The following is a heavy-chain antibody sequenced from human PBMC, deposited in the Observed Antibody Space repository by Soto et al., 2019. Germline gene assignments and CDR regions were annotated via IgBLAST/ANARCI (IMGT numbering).Heavy chain of an antibody. V-gene: IGHV4-30-2*01. CDR1: GDSISSGGYS. J-gene: IGHJ4*02. CDR2: IYHSGGT. CDR3: ARDDRSGYFFDY. Sequence: QLQLQESGSGLVKPSQTLSLTCAVSGDSISSGGYSWNWIRQPPGKGLEWIGYIYHSGGTDYNPSLKSRVTISVDRSKIQFSLNLRSVTAADTAVYYCARDDRSGYFFDYWGQGTLVTVSS. D-gene: IGHD3-22*01.